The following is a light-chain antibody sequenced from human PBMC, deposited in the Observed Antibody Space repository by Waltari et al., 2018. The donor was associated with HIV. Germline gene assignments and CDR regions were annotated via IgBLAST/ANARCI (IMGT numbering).Light chain of an antibody. CDR3: AAWDDYLNGYV. CDR1: SSNIRNHA. CDR2: YDD. V-gene: IGLV1-36*01. J-gene: IGLJ1*01. Sequence: QSVLTQPPSVSEAPRQRVTISCSGSSSNIRNHAVNWYQPVPGKAPKLLIYYDDLLSSGVSDRFSGSKSDTSASLAIRGLQSEDEAEYYCAAWDDYLNGYVFGSGTKVTVL.